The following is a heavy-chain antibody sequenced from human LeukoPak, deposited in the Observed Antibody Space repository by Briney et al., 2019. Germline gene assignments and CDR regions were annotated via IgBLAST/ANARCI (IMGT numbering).Heavy chain of an antibody. V-gene: IGHV1-8*01. J-gene: IGHJ6*03. CDR2: MNPNRVNT. Sequence: GAAVKVSCEPSGYTFTSYDINWVRQATGEGLEWMGWMNPNRVNTGYPQNFQGRVTMTRNPSISTAYMELSSLRTEHTAVYYCARGRNFWSGYLHPARRTYYYYMDVWGKGTTVTVSS. D-gene: IGHD3-3*01. CDR1: GYTFTSYD. CDR3: ARGRNFWSGYLHPARRTYYYYMDV.